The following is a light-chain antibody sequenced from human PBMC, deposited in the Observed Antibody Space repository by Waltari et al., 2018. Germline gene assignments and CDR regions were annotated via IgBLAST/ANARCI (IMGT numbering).Light chain of an antibody. CDR1: SSDVGSYNL. CDR2: EVS. J-gene: IGLJ1*01. V-gene: IGLV2-23*02. CDR3: CSYAGSSTFYYV. Sequence: QSALTQAASVSGSPGQSITISCTGTSSDVGSYNLFSWYRQHPGKAPKLMIYEVSKRPSGVSYRFSGSKSGNTASLTISGLQAEDEADYYCCSYAGSSTFYYVFGTGTKVTVL.